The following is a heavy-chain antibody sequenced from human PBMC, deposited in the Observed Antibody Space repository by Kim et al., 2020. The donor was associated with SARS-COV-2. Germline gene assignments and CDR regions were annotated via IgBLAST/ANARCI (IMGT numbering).Heavy chain of an antibody. CDR3: ARVMGMGFPSYYYGMDV. V-gene: IGHV3-30*04. CDR1: GFTFSSYA. Sequence: GGSLRLSCAASGFTFSSYAMHWVRQAPGKGLEWVAVISYDGSNKYYADSVKGRFTISRDNSKNTLYLQMNSLRAEDTAVYYCARVMGMGFPSYYYGMDVWGQGTTVTVSS. D-gene: IGHD7-27*01. CDR2: ISYDGSNK. J-gene: IGHJ6*02.